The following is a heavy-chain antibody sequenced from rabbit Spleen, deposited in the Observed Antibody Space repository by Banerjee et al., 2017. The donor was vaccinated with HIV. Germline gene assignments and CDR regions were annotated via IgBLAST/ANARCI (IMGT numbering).Heavy chain of an antibody. J-gene: IGHJ4*01. D-gene: IGHD4-1*01. V-gene: IGHV1S45*01. CDR2: VNGGSSGGT. CDR3: ARGVIDYSSRPYFNL. CDR1: GFSFSSSYW. Sequence: QEQLEESGGDLVKPEGSLTLTCTASGFSFSSSYWICWVRQAPGKGPEWIACVNGGSSGGTIYASWAKGRFTISKTSSTTVTLQMTSLTAADTATYFCARGVIDYSSRPYFNLWGPGTLVTVS.